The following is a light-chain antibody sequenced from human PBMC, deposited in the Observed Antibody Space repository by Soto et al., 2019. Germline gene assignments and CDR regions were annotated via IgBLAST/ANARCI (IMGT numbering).Light chain of an antibody. V-gene: IGLV1-51*01. CDR3: GTWDESLGAGV. Sequence: QSVLTQPASVSATPGEKVTISCSGRGSNIGRNYVSWYRQLPGTAPQLLIYDDNKRHSGVPDRLSGSRYGKSASLAIAGLQPGDEADYYCGTWDESLGAGVFGGGTQLTVL. CDR2: DDN. J-gene: IGLJ2*01. CDR1: GSNIGRNY.